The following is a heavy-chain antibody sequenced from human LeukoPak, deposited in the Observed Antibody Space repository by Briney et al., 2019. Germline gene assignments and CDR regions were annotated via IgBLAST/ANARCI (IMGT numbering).Heavy chain of an antibody. J-gene: IGHJ4*02. CDR2: INGSGGST. D-gene: IGHD1-1*01. CDR1: GFTFSSYA. Sequence: GGSLRLSCAASGFTFSSYAMSWVRQAPGKGLEWVSTINGSGGSTYYADSVKGRFTIYRDNSKSTLYLQMNSLRPEDTAVYYCAKGGSNNWSFDNWGQGTLVTVSS. V-gene: IGHV3-23*01. CDR3: AKGGSNNWSFDN.